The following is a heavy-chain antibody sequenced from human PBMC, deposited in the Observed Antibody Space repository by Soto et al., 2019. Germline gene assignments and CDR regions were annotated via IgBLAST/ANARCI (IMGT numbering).Heavy chain of an antibody. Sequence: SETLSLTCAVYGGSFSGYYWSWIRQPPGKGLEWIGEINHSGSTNYNPSLKSRVTISVDTSKNQFSLKLSSVAAADTAVYYCARGCGSGWFWRYFDYWGQGTLVTVSS. CDR2: INHSGST. V-gene: IGHV4-34*01. CDR1: GGSFSGYY. D-gene: IGHD6-19*01. CDR3: ARGCGSGWFWRYFDY. J-gene: IGHJ4*02.